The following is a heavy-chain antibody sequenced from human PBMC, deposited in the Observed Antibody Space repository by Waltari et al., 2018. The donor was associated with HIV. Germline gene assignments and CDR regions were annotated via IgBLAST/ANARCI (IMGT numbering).Heavy chain of an antibody. CDR3: ARDAAFDI. CDR1: GFTVRATY. Sequence: EVQLVESGGGLVQPGGSLRLSCAAQGFTVRATYMSWVRQAPGKGLDWVSVIYSGGSTYYADSVKGRFFISRDNSKNTLYLQMNSLRAEDTAVYYCARDAAFDIWGQGTMVTVSS. CDR2: IYSGGST. V-gene: IGHV3-66*01. J-gene: IGHJ3*02.